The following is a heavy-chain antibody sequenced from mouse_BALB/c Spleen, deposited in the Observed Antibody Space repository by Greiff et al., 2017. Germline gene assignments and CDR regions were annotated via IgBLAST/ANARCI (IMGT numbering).Heavy chain of an antibody. D-gene: IGHD1-1*01. CDR1: GFNIKDYY. V-gene: IGHV14-4*02. CDR3: FYYYGSSPYYYAMDY. CDR2: IDPENGDT. Sequence: EVQLQQSGAELVRSGASVKLSCTASGFNIKDYYMHWVKQRPEQGLEWIGWIDPENGDTEYAPKFQGKATMTADTSSNTAYLQLSSLTSEDTAVYYCFYYYGSSPYYYAMDYWGQGTSVTVSS. J-gene: IGHJ4*01.